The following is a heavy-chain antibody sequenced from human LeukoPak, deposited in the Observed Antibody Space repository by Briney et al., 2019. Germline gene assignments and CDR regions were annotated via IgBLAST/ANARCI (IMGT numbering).Heavy chain of an antibody. CDR1: GGSISSYY. V-gene: IGHV4-59*01. D-gene: IGHD4-17*01. CDR3: ARGLNRNDYGDYGY. J-gene: IGHJ4*02. CDR2: IYHTGST. Sequence: PSETLSLTCTVSGGSISSYYWSWIRQPPGKGLERIGYIYHTGSTSYNPSLKDRVTISVDTSKNQFSLKLSSVTAADTAVYYCARGLNRNDYGDYGYWGQGTLVTVSS.